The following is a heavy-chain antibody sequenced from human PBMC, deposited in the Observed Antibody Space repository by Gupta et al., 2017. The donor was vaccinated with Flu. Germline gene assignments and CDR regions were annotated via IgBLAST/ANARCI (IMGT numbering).Heavy chain of an antibody. CDR3: AREWVGATTPYEDYFDY. Sequence: GKGLEWVSSISSSSSYIYYADSVKGRFTISRDNAKNSLYLQMNSLRAEDTAVYYCAREWVGATTPYEDYFDYWGQGTLVTVSS. V-gene: IGHV3-21*01. CDR2: ISSSSSYI. D-gene: IGHD1-26*01. J-gene: IGHJ4*02.